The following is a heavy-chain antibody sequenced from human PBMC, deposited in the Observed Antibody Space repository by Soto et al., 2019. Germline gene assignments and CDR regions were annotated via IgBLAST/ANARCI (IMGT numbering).Heavy chain of an antibody. Sequence: QVQLVQSGAEVTKPGSSVKVSCKASGGSFTSFIVTWVRQAPGQGLEWMGRIIPVLGVEYYAQKFQGSVTLTAAKYTNTDYMELTSLRSEHTAVYYCARSPNPESASHSYYGMDVWSLGTTIPVSS. CDR1: GGSFTSFI. D-gene: IGHD3-10*01. V-gene: IGHV1-69*02. CDR3: ARSPNPESASHSYYGMDV. J-gene: IGHJ6*02. CDR2: IIPVLGVE.